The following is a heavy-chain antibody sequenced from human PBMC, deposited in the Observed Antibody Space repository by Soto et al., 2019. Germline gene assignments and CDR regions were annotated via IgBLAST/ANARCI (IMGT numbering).Heavy chain of an antibody. CDR3: ARHGRMATITDWFDP. Sequence: GESLKISCKASGYSFTNFWIGWVRQMPGKGLEYMGVIYPGDSETRYSPSFQGQVTISADKSINTAYLHWSSLKASDTAIYYCARHGRMATITDWFDPWGQGTLVTVSS. J-gene: IGHJ5*02. CDR1: GYSFTNFW. V-gene: IGHV5-51*01. CDR2: IYPGDSET. D-gene: IGHD5-12*01.